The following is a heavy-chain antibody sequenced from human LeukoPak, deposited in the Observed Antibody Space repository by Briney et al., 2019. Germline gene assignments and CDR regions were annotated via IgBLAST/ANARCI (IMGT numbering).Heavy chain of an antibody. CDR2: ISWNSGNI. V-gene: IGHV3-9*01. Sequence: PGGSLRLSCAASGFTFDDYAMHWVRQAPGKGLEWVSGISWNSGNIGYADSVKGRFTISRDNAKNSLYLQMNSLRAEDTALYYCTRPGYCTDTSCEGLDYWGQGTLVTVSS. CDR3: TRPGYCTDTSCEGLDY. J-gene: IGHJ4*02. D-gene: IGHD2-8*02. CDR1: GFTFDDYA.